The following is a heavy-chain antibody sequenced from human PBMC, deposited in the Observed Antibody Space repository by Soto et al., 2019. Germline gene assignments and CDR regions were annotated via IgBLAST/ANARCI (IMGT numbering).Heavy chain of an antibody. V-gene: IGHV3-64*01. CDR2: ISSNGGST. CDR1: GFTFSSYA. J-gene: IGHJ6*03. D-gene: IGHD2-2*01. Sequence: EVQLVESGGGLVQPGGSLRLSCAASGFTFSSYAMHWVRQAPGKGLEYVSAISSNGGSTYYANSVKGRFTISRDNSKNTLYLQMGSLRAEDMAVYYCARDSPGSYCSSTSCHTPAYYYMDVWGKGTPVTVSS. CDR3: ARDSPGSYCSSTSCHTPAYYYMDV.